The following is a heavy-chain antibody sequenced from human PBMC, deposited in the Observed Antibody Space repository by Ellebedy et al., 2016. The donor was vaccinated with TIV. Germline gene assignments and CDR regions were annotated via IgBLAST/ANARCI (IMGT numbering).Heavy chain of an antibody. V-gene: IGHV4-59*01. CDR2: IYYTGST. Sequence: MPSETLSLTCPASGGSISTYYWIWIRQPPGKGLEYIGNIYYTGSTNYNPSLKSRVTISLDTSKNQFSLKLRSVTAADTAVYFCARGSEARGYYLDYWGQGNLVTVSS. CDR1: GGSISTYY. CDR3: ARGSEARGYYLDY. J-gene: IGHJ4*02. D-gene: IGHD3-10*01.